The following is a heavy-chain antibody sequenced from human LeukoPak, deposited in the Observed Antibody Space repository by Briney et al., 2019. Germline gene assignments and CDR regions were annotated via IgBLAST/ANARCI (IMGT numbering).Heavy chain of an antibody. V-gene: IGHV3-66*01. Sequence: PGGSLRLSCAASGFTVSGASMRWVRQAPGKGLQWVSVIYSGGRTYHADSVKGRFTISRDNSKNTLYLQMNIVRADDTAVYYCARDRGVGPTSDAFDIWGPGTMVTVSS. CDR3: ARDRGVGPTSDAFDI. CDR2: IYSGGRT. CDR1: GFTVSGAS. J-gene: IGHJ3*02. D-gene: IGHD1-26*01.